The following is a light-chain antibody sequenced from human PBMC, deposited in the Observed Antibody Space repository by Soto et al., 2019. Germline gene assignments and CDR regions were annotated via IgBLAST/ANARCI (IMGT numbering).Light chain of an antibody. J-gene: IGKJ5*01. CDR1: QSVSSSY. V-gene: IGKV3-20*01. CDR2: GAS. CDR3: QHYDSLPIT. Sequence: EIVLAPSPGPLSLSPGERATLSCRASQSVSSSYLAWYQQKPGQPPRLLIYGASSRATGIPDRFSGSGSGTDFTLTISRLEPEDFAVFYCQHYDSLPITFGQGTQLEIK.